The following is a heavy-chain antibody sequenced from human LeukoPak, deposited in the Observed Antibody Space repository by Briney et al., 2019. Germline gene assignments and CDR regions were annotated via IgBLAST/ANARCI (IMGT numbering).Heavy chain of an antibody. CDR1: GFTFSSYW. J-gene: IGHJ4*02. CDR2: IKQDGSEK. Sequence: GGSLRLSCAASGFTFSSYWMSWVRQTPGKGLEWVANIKQDGSEKYYVDSVKGRFTISRDNAKNSLYLQMNSLRAEDTAVYYCAREYYYDSSGYYYSPIFDYWGQGTLVTVSS. V-gene: IGHV3-7*04. CDR3: AREYYYDSSGYYYSPIFDY. D-gene: IGHD3-22*01.